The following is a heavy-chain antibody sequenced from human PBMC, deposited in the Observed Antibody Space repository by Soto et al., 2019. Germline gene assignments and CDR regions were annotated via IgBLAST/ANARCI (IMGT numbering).Heavy chain of an antibody. CDR2: INPNSGGT. CDR3: ARGYCINGVCRSGGPYYYHGMDV. Sequence: ASVKVSCKASGDTFTGYYMHWVRQAPGQGLEWMGWINPNSGGTNYAQKFQGRVTMTRDTSISTAYMELSRLRSDDTAVYYCARGYCINGVCRSGGPYYYHGMDVWGQGTTVTVSS. CDR1: GDTFTGYY. D-gene: IGHD2-8*01. J-gene: IGHJ6*02. V-gene: IGHV1-2*02.